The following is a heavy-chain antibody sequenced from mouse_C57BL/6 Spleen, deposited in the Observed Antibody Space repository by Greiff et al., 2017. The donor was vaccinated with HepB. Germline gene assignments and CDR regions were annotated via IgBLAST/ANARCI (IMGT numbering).Heavy chain of an antibody. D-gene: IGHD1-1*01. Sequence: EVQLQQSGPELVKPGASVKISCKASGYSFTDYNMNWVKQRNGKSLEWIGVINPNYGTTSYNQKFKGKATLTVDQSSSTAYMQLNSLTSEDSAVYYCASEQYYGSSYDAMDYWGQGTSVTVSS. CDR1: GYSFTDYN. CDR2: INPNYGTT. J-gene: IGHJ4*01. V-gene: IGHV1-39*01. CDR3: ASEQYYGSSYDAMDY.